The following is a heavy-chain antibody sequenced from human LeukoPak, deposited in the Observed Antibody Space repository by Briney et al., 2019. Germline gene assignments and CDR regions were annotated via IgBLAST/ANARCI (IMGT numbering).Heavy chain of an antibody. V-gene: IGHV4-31*11. Sequence: SETLSLTCAVYGGSFSGYYWSWIRQHPGKGLEWIGYIYYSGSTYYNPSLKSRVTISVDTSKNQFSLKLSSVTAADTAVYYCARVPITMIATRAFDIWGQGTMVTVSS. D-gene: IGHD3-22*01. J-gene: IGHJ3*02. CDR2: IYYSGST. CDR3: ARVPITMIATRAFDI. CDR1: GGSFSGYY.